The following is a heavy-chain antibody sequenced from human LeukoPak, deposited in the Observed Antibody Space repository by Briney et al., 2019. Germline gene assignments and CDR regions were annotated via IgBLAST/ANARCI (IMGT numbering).Heavy chain of an antibody. J-gene: IGHJ5*02. V-gene: IGHV3-15*01. CDR3: STEGLAYCDGDCYS. CDR1: GFTFSSYA. D-gene: IGHD2-21*02. CDR2: IKSNPDGGTT. Sequence: GGSLRLSCAASGFTFSSYAMSWVRQAPGKGLEWVGHIKSNPDGGTTDYAAPVKGRFTISRDDSKSLLYLQMSTLKTEDTAVYYCSTEGLAYCDGDCYSWGQGTLVTVSS.